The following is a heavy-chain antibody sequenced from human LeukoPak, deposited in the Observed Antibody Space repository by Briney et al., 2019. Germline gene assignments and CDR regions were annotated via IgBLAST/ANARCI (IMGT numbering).Heavy chain of an antibody. V-gene: IGHV3-21*01. Sequence: GGPLRLSCAASGFTFSSYSMNWVRQAPGKRLEWVSSISSSSSYIYYADSVKGRFTISRDNAKNSLYLQMNSLRAGDTAVYYFARDVLTGYPNPHFDYWGQGTLVTVSS. CDR3: ARDVLTGYPNPHFDY. CDR2: ISSSSSYI. D-gene: IGHD3-9*01. J-gene: IGHJ4*02. CDR1: GFTFSSYS.